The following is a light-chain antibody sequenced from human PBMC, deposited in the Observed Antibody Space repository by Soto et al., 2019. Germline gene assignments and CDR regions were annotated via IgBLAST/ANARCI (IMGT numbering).Light chain of an antibody. CDR3: QQNDSSSPT. Sequence: DIQMTQSPSTLSASVGDGVTITCRASQNISVWLAWYQQRTGKAPKFLMYDASSLETGVPSRFSGSGSGTEFTLTIRSLQPDDSATYYCQQNDSSSPTFGQGTKLEIK. CDR1: QNISVW. V-gene: IGKV1-5*01. J-gene: IGKJ2*01. CDR2: DAS.